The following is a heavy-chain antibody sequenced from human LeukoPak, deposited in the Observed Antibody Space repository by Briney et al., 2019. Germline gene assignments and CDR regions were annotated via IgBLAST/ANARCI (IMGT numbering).Heavy chain of an antibody. CDR2: IYHSGST. J-gene: IGHJ4*02. CDR1: GGSISSGGYS. CDR3: ARGFSGYFDY. Sequence: SQTLSLTCAVSGGSISSGGYSWSWIRQPPGKGLEWIGYIYHSGSTYYNPSLKSRVTISVDRSKNQFSLKLSSVTAADTAVYYCARGFSGYFDYWGQGTLVTVSS. D-gene: IGHD1-26*01. V-gene: IGHV4-30-2*01.